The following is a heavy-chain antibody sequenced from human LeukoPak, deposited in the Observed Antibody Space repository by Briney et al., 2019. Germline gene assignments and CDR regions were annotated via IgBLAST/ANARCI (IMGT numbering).Heavy chain of an antibody. D-gene: IGHD3-22*01. Sequence: SETLSLTCTVSGGSISSSSYYWGWIRQPPGKGLEWIGSIYYSGSTYYNPSLKSRVTISVDTSKNQFSLKLSSMTAADTAVYYCARHLYDSSGSGGSHNWFDPWGQGTLVTVSS. CDR2: IYYSGST. V-gene: IGHV4-39*01. CDR1: GGSISSSSYY. J-gene: IGHJ5*02. CDR3: ARHLYDSSGSGGSHNWFDP.